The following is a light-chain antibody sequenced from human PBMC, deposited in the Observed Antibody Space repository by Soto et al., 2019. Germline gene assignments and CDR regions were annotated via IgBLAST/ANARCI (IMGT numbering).Light chain of an antibody. Sequence: QSALTQPRSVSGSPGQSVTISCTGTSSDVGAYNYVSWYQQHPGKAPKLMIYDVSKRPSGVPDRFSGSKSGNTASLTISGLQAEDEADYYCCSYAGSNWVFGGGTKLTVL. V-gene: IGLV2-11*01. CDR3: CSYAGSNWV. J-gene: IGLJ3*02. CDR2: DVS. CDR1: SSDVGAYNY.